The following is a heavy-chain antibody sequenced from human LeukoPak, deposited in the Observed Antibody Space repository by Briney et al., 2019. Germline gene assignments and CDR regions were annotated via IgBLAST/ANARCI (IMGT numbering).Heavy chain of an antibody. V-gene: IGHV3-23*01. CDR2: ISGSGGST. D-gene: IGHD3-22*01. Sequence: PGGSLRLSCAASGFTFSSYWMSWVRQAPGKGLEWVSTISGSGGSTYYADSVKGRFTFSRDNSKNTLYLQMNSLRAEDTAVYYCAKSTMIVVVPSYFDYWGQGTLVTVSS. J-gene: IGHJ4*02. CDR1: GFTFSSYW. CDR3: AKSTMIVVVPSYFDY.